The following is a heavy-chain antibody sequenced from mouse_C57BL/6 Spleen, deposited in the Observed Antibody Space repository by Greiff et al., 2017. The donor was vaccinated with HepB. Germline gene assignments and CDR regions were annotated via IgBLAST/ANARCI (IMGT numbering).Heavy chain of an antibody. J-gene: IGHJ4*01. V-gene: IGHV1-76*01. D-gene: IGHD4-1*01. CDR3: ARGHLLGYAMDY. Sequence: QVHVKQSGAELVRPGASVKLSCKASGYTFTDYYINWVKQRPGQGLEWIARIYPGSGNTYYNEKFKGKATLTAEKSSSTAYMQLSSLTSEDSAVYFCARGHLLGYAMDYWGQGTSVTVSS. CDR1: GYTFTDYY. CDR2: IYPGSGNT.